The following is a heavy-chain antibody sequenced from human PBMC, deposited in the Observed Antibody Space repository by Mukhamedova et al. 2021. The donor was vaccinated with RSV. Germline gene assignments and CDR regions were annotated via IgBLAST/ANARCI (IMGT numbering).Heavy chain of an antibody. Sequence: SYIYYADSVMGRFTISRDNAKNSLNLQMNSLRAEDTAVYYCAREYCSGGSCYSDAFDIWGQETMVTVSS. J-gene: IGHJ3*02. CDR2: SYI. V-gene: IGHV3-21*06. D-gene: IGHD2-15*01. CDR3: AREYCSGGSCYSDAFDI.